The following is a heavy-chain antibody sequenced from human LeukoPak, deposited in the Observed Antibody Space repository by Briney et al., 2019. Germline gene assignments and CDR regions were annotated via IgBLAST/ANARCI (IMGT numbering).Heavy chain of an antibody. D-gene: IGHD2-2*01. Sequence: SVKVSCKASGGTFSSYAISWVRQAPGQGLEWMGGIIPIFGTANYAQKFQGRVTITADESTSTAYMELSSLRSEGTAVYYCASSDIVVVPAANYYYYGMDVWGQGTTVTVSS. CDR2: IIPIFGTA. CDR3: ASSDIVVVPAANYYYYGMDV. CDR1: GGTFSSYA. V-gene: IGHV1-69*13. J-gene: IGHJ6*02.